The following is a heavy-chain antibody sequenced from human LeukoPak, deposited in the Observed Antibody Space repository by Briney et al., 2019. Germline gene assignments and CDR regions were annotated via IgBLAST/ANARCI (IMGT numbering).Heavy chain of an antibody. V-gene: IGHV7-4-1*02. Sequence: ASVKVSCKASGYTFTSYAMNWVRQAPGQGLEWMGWINTNTGNPAYAQGFTGRFVFSLDTSVSTSYLQISGLKAEDTAVYYCARDQQGGSYHIPFDYWGQGTLVTVSS. CDR1: GYTFTSYA. CDR3: ARDQQGGSYHIPFDY. D-gene: IGHD1-26*01. J-gene: IGHJ4*02. CDR2: INTNTGNP.